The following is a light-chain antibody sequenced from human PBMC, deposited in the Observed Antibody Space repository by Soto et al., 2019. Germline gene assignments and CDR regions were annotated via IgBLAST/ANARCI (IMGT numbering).Light chain of an antibody. V-gene: IGKV3-20*01. CDR2: GAS. Sequence: EIVLTQSPGTLSLSPGERATLSCRASQSVSSSYLAWYQQKPGQAPRLVIYGASSRATGIPDRFSGSGSGTDFTLTISRLEPEDCPVYYCQQYGSSPFTFGPGTKVDIK. CDR1: QSVSSSY. J-gene: IGKJ3*01. CDR3: QQYGSSPFT.